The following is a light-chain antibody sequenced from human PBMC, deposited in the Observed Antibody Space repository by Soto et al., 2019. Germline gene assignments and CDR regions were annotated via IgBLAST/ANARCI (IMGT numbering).Light chain of an antibody. CDR1: QSISSY. V-gene: IGKV3-11*01. CDR3: QQRSNWPPT. J-gene: IGKJ4*01. Sequence: EIVLTQSPATLSLSPGERATLSCRASQSISSYLAWYQQKPGQAPRLLIYDASNRATGIPAGFSGGGTGTDFTLTISSLEPEDFAVYYCQQRSNWPPTFGGGTKVEIK. CDR2: DAS.